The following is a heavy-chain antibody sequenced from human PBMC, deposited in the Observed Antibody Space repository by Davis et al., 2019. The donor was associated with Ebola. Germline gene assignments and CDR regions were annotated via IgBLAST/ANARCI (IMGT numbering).Heavy chain of an antibody. Sequence: ESLKISCAAPGFTFSSYAMSWVRQAPGKGLEWVSAISGSGGSTYYADSVKGRFTISRDNAKNSLYMQMNSLRDEDTAVYYCARDIVVVPAAIRSWDAFDIWGQGTMVTVSS. CDR2: ISGSGGST. V-gene: IGHV3-23*01. CDR3: ARDIVVVPAAIRSWDAFDI. CDR1: GFTFSSYA. J-gene: IGHJ3*02. D-gene: IGHD2-2*01.